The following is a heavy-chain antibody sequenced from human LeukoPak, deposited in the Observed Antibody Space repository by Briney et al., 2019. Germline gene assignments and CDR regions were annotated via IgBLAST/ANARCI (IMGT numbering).Heavy chain of an antibody. J-gene: IGHJ3*02. V-gene: IGHV4-59*11. D-gene: IGHD2-2*01. CDR2: MYHSGST. CDR1: GGSISSHY. Sequence: SGTLSLTCTVSGGSISSHYWSWIRQPPGKGLEWIGYMYHSGSTNYNPSLKSRVTISVDTSKNQFSLKLSSVTAADTAVYYCARHSAHASTNDAFDIWGQGTMVTVSS. CDR3: ARHSAHASTNDAFDI.